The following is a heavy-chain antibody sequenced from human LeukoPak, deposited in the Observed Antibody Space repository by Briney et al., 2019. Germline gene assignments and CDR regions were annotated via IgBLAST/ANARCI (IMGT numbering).Heavy chain of an antibody. Sequence: GGSLRLSCAASGFTFSTYWMSWVRQAPGKGLEWAANIKQDGSEKCYEDSVKGRFTISRDNAKNSLYLQMNSLRGEDTAVYYCASGQQLGYWGQGTLVTVSS. V-gene: IGHV3-7*03. CDR1: GFTFSTYW. CDR2: IKQDGSEK. J-gene: IGHJ4*02. CDR3: ASGQQLGY. D-gene: IGHD6-13*01.